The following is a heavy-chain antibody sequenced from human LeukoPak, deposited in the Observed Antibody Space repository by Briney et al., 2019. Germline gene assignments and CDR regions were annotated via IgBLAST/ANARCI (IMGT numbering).Heavy chain of an antibody. D-gene: IGHD6-13*01. Sequence: ASVKVSCKASGYTLTDYYMHWVRQAPGQGLEWMGWINPNSGGTNYAQKFQGRVTMTRDTSISTAYMELSRLRSDDTAVYYCARWDPTYDIAASGTSNYYWGQGTLVTVSS. V-gene: IGHV1-2*02. CDR1: GYTLTDYY. CDR3: ARWDPTYDIAASGTSNYY. CDR2: INPNSGGT. J-gene: IGHJ4*02.